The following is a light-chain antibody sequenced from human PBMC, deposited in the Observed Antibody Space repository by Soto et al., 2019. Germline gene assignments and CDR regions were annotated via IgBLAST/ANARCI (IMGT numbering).Light chain of an antibody. CDR1: RNDIGAYEF. CDR3: KSYAGSNTYG. CDR2: EVV. Sequence: QSVPTQHRSASWSPGHSVTISCTGTRNDIGAYEFVSWCQHHPGKAPKLIIYEVVQRPSGVPDRFSGSESGNTASLTVSGLQAADEADYYCKSYAGSNTYGFGTGTKVTAL. V-gene: IGLV2-8*01. J-gene: IGLJ1*01.